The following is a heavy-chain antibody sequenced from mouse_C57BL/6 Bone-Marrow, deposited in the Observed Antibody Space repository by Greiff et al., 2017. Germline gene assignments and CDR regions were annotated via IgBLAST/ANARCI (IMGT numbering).Heavy chain of an antibody. CDR2: IDPSDSYT. Sequence: VQLQQPGAELVMPGASVKLSCKASGYTFTSYWMHWVKQRPGQGLEWIGEIDPSDSYTNYNQKFKGKSTLTVDKSSSTAYMQRSSLTSEDSAVYYCRRWGYDAFDYWGQGTTLTVSS. J-gene: IGHJ2*01. D-gene: IGHD2-2*01. V-gene: IGHV1-69*01. CDR1: GYTFTSYW. CDR3: RRWGYDAFDY.